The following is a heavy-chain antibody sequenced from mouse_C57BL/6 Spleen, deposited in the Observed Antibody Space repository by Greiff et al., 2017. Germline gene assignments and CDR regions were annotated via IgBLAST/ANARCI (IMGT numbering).Heavy chain of an antibody. CDR2: IDPSDSYT. D-gene: IGHD1-1*01. CDR3: ATRQCGSSGGFAY. CDR1: GYTFTSYW. J-gene: IGHJ3*01. Sequence: QVQLKQPGAELVMPGASVKLSCKASGYTFTSYWMHWVKQRPGQGLEWIGEIDPSDSYTNYNQKFKGKSTLTVDKSSSTAYMQLSSLTSEDSAVCDCATRQCGSSGGFAYWGQGTLVTVAA. V-gene: IGHV1-69*01.